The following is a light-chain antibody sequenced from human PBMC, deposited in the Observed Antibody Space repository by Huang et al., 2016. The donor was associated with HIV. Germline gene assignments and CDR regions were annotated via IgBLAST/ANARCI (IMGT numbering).Light chain of an antibody. V-gene: IGKV2-30*01. J-gene: IGKJ5*01. CDR3: MQGTHWPPIT. CDR1: HSLIYSDGNTD. CDR2: KIS. Sequence: DVVLTQSPLSLPVTLGQPASISCWSSHSLIYSDGNTDLSWFQQRPSQSPRRLIYKISNRDSGVPDRVSGSGSGSDCTLKISKVEAEDVAVYYCMQGTHWPPITFGQGTRLEI.